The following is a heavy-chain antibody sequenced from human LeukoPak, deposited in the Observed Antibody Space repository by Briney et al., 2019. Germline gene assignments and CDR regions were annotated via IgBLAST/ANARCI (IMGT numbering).Heavy chain of an antibody. CDR1: GFTFNKYW. V-gene: IGHV3-7*01. CDR2: MKQDGGEI. J-gene: IGHJ4*02. Sequence: PGGSLRLSCVVSGFTFNKYWLSWVRQAPAKGLAWVATMKQDGGEIYYVHSVRGRFTNSRKHVKNSLYLQMNSLRAEDTAMYYCARIMDLIGVHFDFWGQGTLVTVSS. CDR3: ARIMDLIGVHFDF. D-gene: IGHD2-21*01.